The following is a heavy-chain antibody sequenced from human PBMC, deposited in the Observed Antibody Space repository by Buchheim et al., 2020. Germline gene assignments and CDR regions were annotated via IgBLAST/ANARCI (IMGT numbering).Heavy chain of an antibody. CDR1: GGSISSYY. Sequence: QVQLQESGPGLVKPSETLSLTCTVSGGSISSYYWSWIRQPPGKGLEWIGYIYYSGSTNYHPSLKSRVTISVDTSKNQFSLKLSSVTAADTAVYYCARYGGNSGGVVGWFDPWGQGTL. V-gene: IGHV4-59*01. CDR3: ARYGGNSGGVVGWFDP. J-gene: IGHJ5*02. D-gene: IGHD4-23*01. CDR2: IYYSGST.